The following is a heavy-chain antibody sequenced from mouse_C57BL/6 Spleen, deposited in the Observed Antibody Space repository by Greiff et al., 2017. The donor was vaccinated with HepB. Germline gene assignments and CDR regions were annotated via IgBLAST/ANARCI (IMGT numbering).Heavy chain of an antibody. CDR1: GYTFTSYG. Sequence: VQLQQSGAELARPGASVKLSCKASGYTFTSYGISWVKQRTGQGLEWIGEIDPRSGNTYYNEKFKGKATLTADTSSSTAYMELRSLTSEDSAVYFCARKGDEGLPFAYWGQVTLVTVSA. CDR3: ARKGDEGLPFAY. CDR2: IDPRSGNT. D-gene: IGHD2-2*01. V-gene: IGHV1-81*01. J-gene: IGHJ3*01.